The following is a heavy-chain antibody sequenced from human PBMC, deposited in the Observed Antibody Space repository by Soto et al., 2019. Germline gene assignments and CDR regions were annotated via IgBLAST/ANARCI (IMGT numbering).Heavy chain of an antibody. Sequence: PGGSLRLACAASGFTFSDYYMSWIRQAPGKGLEWVSYISSSSSYTNYADSVKGRFTISRDNAKNSLYLQMNSLRAEDTAVYYCARDHHRYSGYDYVDYWGQGT. CDR3: ARDHHRYSGYDYVDY. D-gene: IGHD5-12*01. J-gene: IGHJ4*02. V-gene: IGHV3-11*05. CDR1: GFTFSDYY. CDR2: ISSSSSYT.